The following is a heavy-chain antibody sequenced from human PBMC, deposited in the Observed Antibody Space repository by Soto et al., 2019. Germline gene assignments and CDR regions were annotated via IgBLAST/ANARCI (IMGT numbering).Heavy chain of an antibody. Sequence: PGGSLRLSCADSGFTFSSYSMNWVRQAPGKGLEWVSYISSSSSTIYYAGSVKGRFTISRDNAKNSLYLQMNSLRDEDTAVYYCARDPPPSFWYFDLWGRGTLVTVSS. D-gene: IGHD3-16*01. CDR3: ARDPPPSFWYFDL. J-gene: IGHJ2*01. CDR1: GFTFSSYS. V-gene: IGHV3-48*02. CDR2: ISSSSSTI.